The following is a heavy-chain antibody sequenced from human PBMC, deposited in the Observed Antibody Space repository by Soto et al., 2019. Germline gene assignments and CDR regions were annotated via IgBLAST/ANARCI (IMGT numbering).Heavy chain of an antibody. CDR1: GFTFSSYS. CDR2: ISSSSSTI. V-gene: IGHV3-48*02. D-gene: IGHD5-12*01. CDR3: ARDQRDGYNYGAFDI. J-gene: IGHJ3*02. Sequence: GGPLRLSCAASGFTFSSYSMNWVRQAPGKGLEWVSYISSSSSTIYYADSVKGRFTISRDNAKNSLYLQMNSLRDEDTAVYYCARDQRDGYNYGAFDIWGQGTMVTVSS.